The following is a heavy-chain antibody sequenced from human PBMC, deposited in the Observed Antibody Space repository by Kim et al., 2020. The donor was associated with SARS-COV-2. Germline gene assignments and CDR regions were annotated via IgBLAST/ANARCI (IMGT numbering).Heavy chain of an antibody. J-gene: IGHJ3*02. CDR3: ARTGGAMVRGVTDAFDI. CDR2: IIPILGIA. D-gene: IGHD3-10*01. V-gene: IGHV1-69*02. Sequence: SVKVSCKASGGTFSSYTISWVRQAPGQGLEWMGRIIPILGIANYAQKFQGRVTITADKSTSTAYMELSSLRSEDTAVYYCARTGGAMVRGVTDAFDIWGQGTMVTVSS. CDR1: GGTFSSYT.